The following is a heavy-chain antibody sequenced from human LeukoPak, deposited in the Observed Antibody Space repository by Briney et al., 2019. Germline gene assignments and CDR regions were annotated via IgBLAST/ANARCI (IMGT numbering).Heavy chain of an antibody. D-gene: IGHD3-16*01. CDR1: GFTFTNYA. V-gene: IGHV3-23*01. Sequence: GGSLRLSCAASGFTFTNYAMTWVRQVPGKGLEWVSRISGSGGSSYHVDSVKGRFTISRDNSKNTLYLQMNSRRAEDTAVYYSARLGRYADYWGQGTLVTVSS. CDR2: ISGSGGSS. J-gene: IGHJ4*02. CDR3: ARLGRYADY.